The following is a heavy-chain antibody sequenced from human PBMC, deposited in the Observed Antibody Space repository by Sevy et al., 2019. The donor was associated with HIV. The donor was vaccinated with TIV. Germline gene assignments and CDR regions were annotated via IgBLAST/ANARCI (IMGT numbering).Heavy chain of an antibody. Sequence: GGSLRLSCSASGFTFSSYAMHWVRRAPGKGLEYVSAISSNGGSTYYADSVKGRFTISRDNSKNTLYLQMSSLRAEDTAVYYCVKGKRGFCSGGSCYHYYYYYYMDVWGKGTTVTVSS. CDR3: VKGKRGFCSGGSCYHYYYYYYMDV. CDR2: ISSNGGST. CDR1: GFTFSSYA. V-gene: IGHV3-64D*06. D-gene: IGHD2-15*01. J-gene: IGHJ6*03.